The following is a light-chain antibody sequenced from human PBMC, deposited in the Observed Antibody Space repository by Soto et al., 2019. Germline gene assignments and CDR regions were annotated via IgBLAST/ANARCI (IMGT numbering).Light chain of an antibody. Sequence: EIVLTQSPGTLSLSPGERATLSCRASQSVSSNYLAWYQHKPAQAPRLLIYGASSRVPGIPYRFSGSGSGTDFPLTISRLEPEDFAVYHCQQYGSSQAFGQGTRLEI. CDR2: GAS. CDR1: QSVSSNY. CDR3: QQYGSSQA. V-gene: IGKV3-20*01. J-gene: IGKJ5*01.